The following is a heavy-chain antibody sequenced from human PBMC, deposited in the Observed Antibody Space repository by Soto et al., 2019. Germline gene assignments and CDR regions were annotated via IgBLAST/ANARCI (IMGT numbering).Heavy chain of an antibody. CDR1: GFTFSDYY. D-gene: IGHD1-26*01. V-gene: IGHV3-11*04. J-gene: IGHJ6*02. CDR3: AKGSGSSKTYYYYYGMDV. Sequence: PGGSLRLSCAASGFTFSDYYMSWIRQAPGKGLEWVSYISSSGSTIYYADSVKGRFTISRDNAKNSLYLQMNSLRAEETTVYYCAKGSGSSKTYYYYYGMDVWGQGTTVTVSS. CDR2: ISSSGSTI.